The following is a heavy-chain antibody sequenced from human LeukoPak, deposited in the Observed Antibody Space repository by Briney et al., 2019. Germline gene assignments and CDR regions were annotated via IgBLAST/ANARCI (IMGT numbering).Heavy chain of an antibody. V-gene: IGHV3-23*01. CDR1: GLTFSSYA. D-gene: IGHD1-26*01. CDR2: ISGSGGST. J-gene: IGHJ4*02. Sequence: PGGSLRLSCAASGLTFSSYAMSWVRQTPAKGLEWVSAISGSGGSTYYADSVKGRFTISRDNSKNTLYLQMNSLRAEDTAVYYCAKSTSSWELLYYFDYWGQGTLVTV. CDR3: AKSTSSWELLYYFDY.